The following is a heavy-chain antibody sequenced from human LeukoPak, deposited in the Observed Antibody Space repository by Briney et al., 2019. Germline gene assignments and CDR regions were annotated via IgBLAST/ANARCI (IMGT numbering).Heavy chain of an antibody. J-gene: IGHJ4*02. V-gene: IGHV4-39*01. CDR1: GGSISSGSYY. CDR3: ARQYGKITMVRGVIGDDY. Sequence: SETLSLTCTVSGGSISSGSYYWGWIRQPPGKGLEWSATIYYSGSAYYNPSLKSRVTISVDTSKNQFSLKLSSVTAADTAMYYCARQYGKITMVRGVIGDDYWGQGTLVTVSS. D-gene: IGHD3-10*01. CDR2: IYYSGSA.